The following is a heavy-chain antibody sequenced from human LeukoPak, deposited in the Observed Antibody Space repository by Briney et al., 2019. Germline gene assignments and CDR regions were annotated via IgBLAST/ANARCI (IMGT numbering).Heavy chain of an antibody. V-gene: IGHV4-30-4*01. CDR2: TYYSGST. CDR1: GGSISSGDYY. Sequence: SQTLSLTCTVSGGSISSGDYYWSWIRQPPGKGLEWIGYTYYSGSTYYNPSLKNRVSISVDTSKNQFSLNLSSVTAAATAVYYCARPYYYDSRIDPWGQGTLVTVSS. D-gene: IGHD3-22*01. J-gene: IGHJ5*02. CDR3: ARPYYYDSRIDP.